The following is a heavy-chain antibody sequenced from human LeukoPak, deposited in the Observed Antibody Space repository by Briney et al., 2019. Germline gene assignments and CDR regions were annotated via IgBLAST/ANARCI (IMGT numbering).Heavy chain of an antibody. CDR3: AKVPPLSNILWIFDY. Sequence: PGGTLRLSCAASGFTFSSYGMSWVRQAPGKGLEWVSAISGSGGSTYYADSVKGRFTISRDNSKNTLYLQINSLRAEDTAVYYCAKVPPLSNILWIFDYWGQGTLVTVSS. D-gene: IGHD3-10*01. CDR2: ISGSGGST. V-gene: IGHV3-23*01. CDR1: GFTFSSYG. J-gene: IGHJ4*02.